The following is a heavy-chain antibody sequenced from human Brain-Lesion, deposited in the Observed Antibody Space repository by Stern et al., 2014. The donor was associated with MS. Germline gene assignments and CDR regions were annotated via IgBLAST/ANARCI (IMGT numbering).Heavy chain of an antibody. J-gene: IGHJ4*02. CDR3: ARRKVNTMTLDY. Sequence: QVQLVQSGAEVKKPGASGTVSCTPSGYTVSGHYIDWVRQAPGQGPEWMGLINPNTGATIYAQNFRGRVTLTRDTSTTTVYLDLNRLRSDDTAVYYCARRKVNTMTLDYWGQGTLVTVSS. CDR1: GYTVSGHY. V-gene: IGHV1-2*06. CDR2: INPNTGAT. D-gene: IGHD5-18*01.